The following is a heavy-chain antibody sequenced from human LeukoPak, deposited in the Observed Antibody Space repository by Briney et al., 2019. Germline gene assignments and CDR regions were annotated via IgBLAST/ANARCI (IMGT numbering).Heavy chain of an antibody. V-gene: IGHV1-46*01. D-gene: IGHD1-1*01. CDR3: ARFSGPENRNDVSWNHAFDI. CDR2: INPSGGST. J-gene: IGHJ3*02. CDR1: GYTFTSYY. Sequence: ASVKVSCKASGYTFTSYYMHWVRQAPGQGLEWMGIINPSGGSTSYAQKLQGRVTMTTDTSTSTAYMELRSLRSDDTAVYYCARFSGPENRNDVSWNHAFDIWGQGTMVTVSS.